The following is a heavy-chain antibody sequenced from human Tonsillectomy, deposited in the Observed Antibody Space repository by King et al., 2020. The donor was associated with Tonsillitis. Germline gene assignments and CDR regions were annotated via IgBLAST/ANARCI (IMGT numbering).Heavy chain of an antibody. CDR3: VGVCAEGNDNRRSLEE. CDR2: TRTEAKGSTT. D-gene: IGHD1-1*01. J-gene: IGHJ4*02. V-gene: IGHV3-72*01. Sequence: VQLVESGGGLVQPGGSLRLSCAASGFIFSDHYMDWVRQAPGKGLEWVGRTRTEAKGSTTEYAASGEGRVSISRDDSKSSVYLQMNSLRTEDTAVDYCVGVCAEGNDNRRSLEEWGQGTLVTVSS. CDR1: GFIFSDHY.